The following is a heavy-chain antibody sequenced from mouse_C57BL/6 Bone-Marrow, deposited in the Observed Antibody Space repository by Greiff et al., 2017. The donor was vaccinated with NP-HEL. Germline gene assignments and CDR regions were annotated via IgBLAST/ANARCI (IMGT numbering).Heavy chain of an antibody. D-gene: IGHD1-1*01. J-gene: IGHJ4*01. V-gene: IGHV6-6*01. CDR1: GFTFSDAW. CDR2: IRNKANNHAT. Sequence: EVQLQESGGGLVQPGGSMKLSCAASGFTFSDAWMDWVRQSPEKGLEWVAEIRNKANNHATYYAESVKGRFTISRDDSKSSVYLQMNSLRAEDTGIYYCLYGSSPYYAMDYWGQGTSVTVSS. CDR3: LYGSSPYYAMDY.